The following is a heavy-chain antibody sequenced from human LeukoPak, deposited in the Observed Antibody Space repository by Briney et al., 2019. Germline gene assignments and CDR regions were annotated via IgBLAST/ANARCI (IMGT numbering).Heavy chain of an antibody. Sequence: SETLSLTCTVSGGSIGSYYWSWIRQPPGKGLEWIGYVYYTGSTSYNPSLKGRVTISVDTSKTQLSLKLSSMTAADTAVYYCAREGHCTTSGCYGPNWFDPWGQGTLVTVSS. J-gene: IGHJ5*02. CDR3: AREGHCTTSGCYGPNWFDP. D-gene: IGHD2-8*01. V-gene: IGHV4-59*01. CDR1: GGSIGSYY. CDR2: VYYTGST.